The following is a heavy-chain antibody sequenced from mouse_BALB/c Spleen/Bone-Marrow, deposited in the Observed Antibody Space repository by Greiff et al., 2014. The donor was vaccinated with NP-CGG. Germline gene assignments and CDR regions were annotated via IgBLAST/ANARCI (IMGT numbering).Heavy chain of an antibody. J-gene: IGHJ4*01. V-gene: IGHV14-3*02. CDR2: IDPANGNT. CDR3: ARWEYCAMDY. D-gene: IGHD4-1*01. CDR1: GFNIKDTY. Sequence: VQLQQSGAELVKPGASVQLSCTASGFNIKDTYMHWVKQRPEQGLEWIGRIDPANGNTKYDPKFQGKATITADTSSNTAYLQLSSLTSEDTAVYYCARWEYCAMDYWGQGTSVTVSS.